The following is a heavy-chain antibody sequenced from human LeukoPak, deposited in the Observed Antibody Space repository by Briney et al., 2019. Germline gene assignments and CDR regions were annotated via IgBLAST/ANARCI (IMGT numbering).Heavy chain of an antibody. CDR2: IYSDNT. J-gene: IGHJ4*02. Sequence: GGSLSLSCTVSGFTVSTNSMSWVRQAPGKGLEWVSFIYSDNTHYSDSVKGRFTISRDNSKNTLYLQMNSLRAEDTAVYYCARRAGAYSHPYDYWGQGTLVTVSS. V-gene: IGHV3-53*01. CDR1: GFTVSTNS. D-gene: IGHD4/OR15-4a*01. CDR3: ARRAGAYSHPYDY.